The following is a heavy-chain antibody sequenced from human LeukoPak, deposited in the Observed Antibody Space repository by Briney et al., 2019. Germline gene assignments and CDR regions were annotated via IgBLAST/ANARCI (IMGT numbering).Heavy chain of an antibody. J-gene: IGHJ4*02. CDR3: ARGIYDSDFDY. Sequence: PSETLSLTCAVYGGSFSGYYWSWIRQLPGKGLEWIGEINHSGSTNYNPSLKSRVTISVDTSKNQFSLKLSSVTAADTAVYYCARGIYDSDFDYWGQGTLVTVSS. D-gene: IGHD3-22*01. CDR1: GGSFSGYY. V-gene: IGHV4-34*01. CDR2: INHSGST.